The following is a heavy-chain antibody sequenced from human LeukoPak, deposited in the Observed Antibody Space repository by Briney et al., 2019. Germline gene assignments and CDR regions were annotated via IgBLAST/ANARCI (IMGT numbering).Heavy chain of an antibody. Sequence: GESLKISCKGYGYSFTSYWIGGVRQMPGKGLEWMGIIYPGDSDNRYSPSFKGQVTISDDKSISTAYLQWSSLKASDTAMYYCASGRLRRTRDAFDIWGQGTMVTVSS. CDR2: IYPGDSDN. V-gene: IGHV5-51*01. CDR1: GYSFTSYW. D-gene: IGHD4-17*01. J-gene: IGHJ3*02. CDR3: ASGRLRRTRDAFDI.